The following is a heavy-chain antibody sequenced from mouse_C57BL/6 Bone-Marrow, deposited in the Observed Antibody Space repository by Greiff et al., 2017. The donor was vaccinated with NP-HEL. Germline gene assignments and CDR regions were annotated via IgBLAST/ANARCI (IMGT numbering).Heavy chain of an antibody. J-gene: IGHJ4*01. CDR2: IDPETGGT. V-gene: IGHV1-15*01. D-gene: IGHD2-3*01. CDR1: GYTFTDYE. CDR3: TRSRDGYYVGYAMDY. Sequence: QVQLKQSGAELVRPGASVTLSCKASGYTFTDYEMHWVKQTPVHGLEWIGAIDPETGGTAYNQKFKGKAILTADKSSSTAYMELRSLTSEDSAVYYCTRSRDGYYVGYAMDYWGQGTSVTVSS.